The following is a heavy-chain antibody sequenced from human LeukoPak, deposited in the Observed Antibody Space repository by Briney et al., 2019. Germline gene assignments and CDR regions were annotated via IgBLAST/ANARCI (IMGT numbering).Heavy chain of an antibody. J-gene: IGHJ4*02. CDR1: GGSISSYY. Sequence: PSETLSLTCTVSGGSISSYYWSWIRQPPGKGLEWIGYIYYSGSTNYNPSLKSRVTISVDTSKNQFSLKLSSVTAADTAMYYCASNYYGSGSLDYWGQGNLVTVSS. CDR2: IYYSGST. D-gene: IGHD3-10*01. V-gene: IGHV4-59*08. CDR3: ASNYYGSGSLDY.